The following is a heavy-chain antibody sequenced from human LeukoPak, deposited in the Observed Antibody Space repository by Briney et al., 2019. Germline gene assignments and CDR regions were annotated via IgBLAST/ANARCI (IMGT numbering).Heavy chain of an antibody. CDR2: ISASDRRT. J-gene: IGHJ4*02. D-gene: IGHD6-19*01. CDR3: AKTHLPGIAVTGPDY. Sequence: GGSLRLSCAASGFTFGNDGMSWVRQAPGKGLEWVSAISASDRRTYYADSVKGRFTISRDNSKNTLYLQMNSLRVEDTAIYYCAKTHLPGIAVTGPDYWGQGTLVTVSS. V-gene: IGHV3-23*01. CDR1: GFTFGNDG.